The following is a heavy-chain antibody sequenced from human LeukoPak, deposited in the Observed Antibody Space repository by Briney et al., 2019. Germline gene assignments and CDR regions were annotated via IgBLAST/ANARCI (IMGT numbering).Heavy chain of an antibody. V-gene: IGHV3-21*01. D-gene: IGHD1-26*01. J-gene: IGHJ4*02. CDR1: GFTFSSYS. CDR2: ISRSSDYM. Sequence: GGSLRLSCTASGFTFSSYSMNWVRQAPGKGLEWVSSISRSSDYMYYADSVKGRFTISRDNAKNSLYPQMNSLRAEDTAMYYCAREVVGATSGDYWGQGTLVTVSS. CDR3: AREVVGATSGDY.